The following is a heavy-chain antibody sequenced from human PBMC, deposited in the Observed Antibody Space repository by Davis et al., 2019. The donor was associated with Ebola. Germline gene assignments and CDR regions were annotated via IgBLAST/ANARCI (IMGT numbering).Heavy chain of an antibody. J-gene: IGHJ5*02. CDR1: AGSFSGYY. CDR3: ARVAPLTNWFDP. V-gene: IGHV4-34*01. CDR2: INHSGST. Sequence: PSETLSLTCAVYAGSFSGYYWSWIRQPPGKGLEWIGEINHSGSTNYNPSLKSRVTISVDTSKNQFSLKLSSVTAADTAVYYCARVAPLTNWFDPRGQGSLVTVYS. D-gene: IGHD2-15*01.